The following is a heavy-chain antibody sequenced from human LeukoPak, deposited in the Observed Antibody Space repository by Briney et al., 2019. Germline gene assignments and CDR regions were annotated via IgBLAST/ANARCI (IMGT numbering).Heavy chain of an antibody. D-gene: IGHD3-10*01. J-gene: IGHJ4*02. Sequence: SVKVSCKASGGTFSSYAISWVRQAPGQGLEWMGGIIPIFGTANYAQKFQGRVTITADESTSTAYMELRSLRSDDTAVYYCARDPRITMVRGDHFDYWGQGTLVTVSS. V-gene: IGHV1-69*13. CDR1: GGTFSSYA. CDR3: ARDPRITMVRGDHFDY. CDR2: IIPIFGTA.